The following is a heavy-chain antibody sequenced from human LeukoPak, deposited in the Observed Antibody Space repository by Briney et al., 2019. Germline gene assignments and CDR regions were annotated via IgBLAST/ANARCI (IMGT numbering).Heavy chain of an antibody. Sequence: GGSLRLSCAASGFTFSSYSMSWVRQAPGKGLEWVSYISSSSSTIYYADSVKGRFTISRDNAKNSLYLQMNSLRAEDTAVYYCARDSPPSVVVPAAAAPDYYYYYGMDVWGQGTTVTVSS. CDR3: ARDSPPSVVVPAAAAPDYYYYYGMDV. V-gene: IGHV3-48*01. CDR2: ISSSSSTI. CDR1: GFTFSSYS. J-gene: IGHJ6*02. D-gene: IGHD2-2*01.